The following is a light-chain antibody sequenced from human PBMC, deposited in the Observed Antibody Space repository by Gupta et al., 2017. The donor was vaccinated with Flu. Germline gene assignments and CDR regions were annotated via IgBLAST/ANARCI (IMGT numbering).Light chain of an antibody. CDR1: QSLLHSNGYNY. CDR3: MQALQTPR. J-gene: IGKJ3*01. Sequence: DIVMTQSPLSLPVTPGEPASISCRSSQSLLHSNGYNYLDWYLQKPGQSPQLLIYLGSNRASGVTDRFSGSGSGTDFTLKISRGEAEDVGVYYCMQALQTPRFGPGTKVDIK. CDR2: LGS. V-gene: IGKV2-28*01.